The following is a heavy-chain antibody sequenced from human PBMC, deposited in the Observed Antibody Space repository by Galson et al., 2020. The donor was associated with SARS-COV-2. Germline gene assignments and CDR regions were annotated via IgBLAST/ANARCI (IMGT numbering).Heavy chain of an antibody. CDR3: ARQTSITSFGLRIISAFDV. D-gene: IGHD3-3*01. V-gene: IGHV4-39*01. Sequence: SETLSLTCTVSGGSISGHTFYWGWIRQPPGKGPEWVGTIYYSGSTDYNPSLRSRVTLSVDTSRNQFSLRLTSVTAADTAVYYCARQTSITSFGLRIISAFDVWGQGTMVTVSS. CDR1: GGSISGHTFY. CDR2: IYYSGST. J-gene: IGHJ3*01.